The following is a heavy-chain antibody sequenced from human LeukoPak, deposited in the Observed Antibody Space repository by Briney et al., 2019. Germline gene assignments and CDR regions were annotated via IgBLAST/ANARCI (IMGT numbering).Heavy chain of an antibody. J-gene: IGHJ4*02. V-gene: IGHV3-21*01. CDR1: GFTVSSNY. Sequence: GGSLRLSCAASGFTVSSNYMSRVRQAPGKGLEWVSSITSSSSHTFYADSVKGRFTISRDNAKSSLYLQMNNLRADDTAVYYCASEGVVGVTAHFDYWGQGTLVTVSS. D-gene: IGHD1-26*01. CDR3: ASEGVVGVTAHFDY. CDR2: ITSSSSHT.